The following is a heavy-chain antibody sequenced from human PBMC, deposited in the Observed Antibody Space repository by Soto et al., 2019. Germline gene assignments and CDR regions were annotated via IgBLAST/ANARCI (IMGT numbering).Heavy chain of an antibody. CDR3: AGGRSSSWFAVFFQF. J-gene: IGHJ1*01. V-gene: IGHV1-69*01. CDR1: GDTFTSYS. Sequence: QGQLVQSGAEVKKPGSSVKVSCKSSGDTFTSYSIAWMRQAPGQGLEWMGGIIPKFGSTKYARKFQDRVTNTADESTSTAYIELGGLRSEDTAVDFCAGGRSSSWFAVFFQFWGQGTRVTVSS. D-gene: IGHD6-13*01. CDR2: IIPKFGST.